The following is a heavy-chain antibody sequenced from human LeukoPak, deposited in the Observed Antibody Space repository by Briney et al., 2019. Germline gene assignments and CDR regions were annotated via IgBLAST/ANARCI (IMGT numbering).Heavy chain of an antibody. V-gene: IGHV3-11*01. Sequence: PGGSLRLSCAALGFTVSSNYMSWVRQAPGKGLEWVSYISSSGSTIYYADSVKGRFTISRDNAKNSLYLQMNSLRAEDTAVYYCARGSVIAAAGTGNFDYWGQGTLVTVSS. D-gene: IGHD6-13*01. CDR1: GFTVSSNY. CDR2: ISSSGSTI. J-gene: IGHJ4*02. CDR3: ARGSVIAAAGTGNFDY.